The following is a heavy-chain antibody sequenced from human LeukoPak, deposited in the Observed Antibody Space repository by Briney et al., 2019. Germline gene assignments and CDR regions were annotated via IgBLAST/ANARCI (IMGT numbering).Heavy chain of an antibody. CDR3: AKDKAQLWLQGDWFDP. J-gene: IGHJ5*02. D-gene: IGHD5-18*01. Sequence: PGGSLRLSCVGSGFTFDDYAMHWVRQAPGKGLEWVSGISWDSGSIGYVDSVRGRFTISRDNSKNTLYLQMNSLRAEDTAVYYCAKDKAQLWLQGDWFDPWGQGTLVTVSS. CDR1: GFTFDDYA. CDR2: ISWDSGSI. V-gene: IGHV3-9*01.